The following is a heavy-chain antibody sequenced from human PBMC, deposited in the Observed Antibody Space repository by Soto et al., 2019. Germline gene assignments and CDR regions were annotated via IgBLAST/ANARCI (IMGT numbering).Heavy chain of an antibody. Sequence: EVQLVESGGGLVKPGGSLRLSCAASGFTFSSYSMNWVRQAPGKGLEWVSSISSSSSYIYYADSVKGRFTISRDNAKNSLYLQMNILRAEDTAVYYCAIMSIAARYYGMDVWGQGTTVTVSS. V-gene: IGHV3-21*01. J-gene: IGHJ6*02. CDR3: AIMSIAARYYGMDV. D-gene: IGHD6-6*01. CDR2: ISSSSSYI. CDR1: GFTFSSYS.